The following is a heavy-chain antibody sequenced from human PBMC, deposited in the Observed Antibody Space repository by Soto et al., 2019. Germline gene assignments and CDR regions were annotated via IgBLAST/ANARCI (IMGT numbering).Heavy chain of an antibody. CDR3: AKDTGIAARLSYYYGMDV. CDR1: GFTFSSYG. CDR2: ISYDGSNK. Sequence: QVQLVESGGGVVQPGRSLRLSCAASGFTFSSYGMHWVRKAPGKGLEWVAVISYDGSNKYYADSGKGRFTISRDNSKKTLYLQMNSLRAEETAVYYCAKDTGIAARLSYYYGMDVWGEGTTDTVSA. V-gene: IGHV3-30*18. J-gene: IGHJ6*01. D-gene: IGHD6-6*01.